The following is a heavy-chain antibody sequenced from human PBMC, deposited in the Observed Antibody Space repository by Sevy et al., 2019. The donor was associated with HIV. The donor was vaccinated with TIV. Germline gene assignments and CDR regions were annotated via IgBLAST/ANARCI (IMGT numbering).Heavy chain of an antibody. V-gene: IGHV3-21*01. CDR3: ARALYSSSSDWAFDI. CDR2: ISSSSSYI. Sequence: GESLKISCAASGFTFSSYSMNWVRQAPGKGLEWVSSISSSSSYIYYADSVKGRFTISRDNAKNSLYLQMNSLRAEDTAVYYCARALYSSSSDWAFDIWGQWTMVTVSS. J-gene: IGHJ3*02. D-gene: IGHD6-6*01. CDR1: GFTFSSYS.